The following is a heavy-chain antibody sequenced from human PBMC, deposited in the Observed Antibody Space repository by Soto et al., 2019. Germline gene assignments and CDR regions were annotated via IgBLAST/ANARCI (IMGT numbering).Heavy chain of an antibody. CDR2: IYSSDTT. D-gene: IGHD3-22*01. CDR1: GFTVSSNY. J-gene: IGHJ4*02. V-gene: IGHV3-53*01. CDR3: ASARGYYDTSGYSGYYFDY. Sequence: GGSLRLSXAASGFTVSSNYMTWVRQAPGEGLECVSVIYSSDTTYYADSVKGRFTISRDNSKNTLYLQMNSLRAEDTAVYYCASARGYYDTSGYSGYYFDYWGQGTLVTV.